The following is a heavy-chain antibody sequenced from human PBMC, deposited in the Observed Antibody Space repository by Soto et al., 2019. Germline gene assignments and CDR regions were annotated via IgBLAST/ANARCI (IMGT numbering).Heavy chain of an antibody. V-gene: IGHV1-3*01. Sequence: ASAKFSCKASGYTFTSYAMHWLRQAPGHRLEWMGWINAGNGNTKYSQKFQGRVPITRDTSANTPYTELRSLRSEDTAVYYCARCTMLGNWFVPCGQGTLVTVSS. CDR1: GYTFTSYA. CDR3: ARCTMLGNWFVP. J-gene: IGHJ5*02. D-gene: IGHD3-10*02. CDR2: INAGNGNT.